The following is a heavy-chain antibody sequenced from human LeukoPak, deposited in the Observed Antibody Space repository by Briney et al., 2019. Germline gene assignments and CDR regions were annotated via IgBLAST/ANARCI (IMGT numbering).Heavy chain of an antibody. V-gene: IGHV3-48*03. Sequence: PGGSLRLSCAASGFTFSDYEMNWVRQAPGKGLEGISYIGSSGSTIYYADSVKGGFTISRDNAKNSMYLQMNGLRVEDMSVYYCARVRGSGNRLGYFDYWGQGTLVTVSS. D-gene: IGHD3-10*01. CDR2: IGSSGSTI. CDR3: ARVRGSGNRLGYFDY. J-gene: IGHJ4*02. CDR1: GFTFSDYE.